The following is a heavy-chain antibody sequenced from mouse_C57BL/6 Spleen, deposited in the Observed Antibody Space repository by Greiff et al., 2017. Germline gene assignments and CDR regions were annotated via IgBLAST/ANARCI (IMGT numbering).Heavy chain of an antibody. V-gene: IGHV1-42*01. CDR1: GYSFTGYY. CDR2: INPSTGGT. CDR3: ARSTGQYAMDY. D-gene: IGHD2-1*01. Sequence: EVQLQQSGPELVKPGASVKISCKASGYSFTGYYMNWVKQTPEKSLEWIGEINPSTGGTTYNQKFKAKATLTVDKSSSTAYMQLKGLTSEDSAVYYCARSTGQYAMDYWGQGTSVTVSS. J-gene: IGHJ4*01.